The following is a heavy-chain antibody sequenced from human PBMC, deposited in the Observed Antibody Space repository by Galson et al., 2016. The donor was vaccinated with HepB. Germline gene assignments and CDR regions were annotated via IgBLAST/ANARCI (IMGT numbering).Heavy chain of an antibody. J-gene: IGHJ6*02. CDR1: GFTFSTYA. CDR3: AKALAGGGSDLGGVYGMDV. CDR2: ISYGGGSHK. D-gene: IGHD5-12*01. V-gene: IGHV3-30-3*01. Sequence: SLRLSCAASGFTFSTYAIHWVRQAPGKGLEWVIVISYGGGSHKYFADSVKGRFTISRDNSKNTVYLQMNSLRAEDPAVYYCAKALAGGGSDLGGVYGMDVWGQGTTVTVSS.